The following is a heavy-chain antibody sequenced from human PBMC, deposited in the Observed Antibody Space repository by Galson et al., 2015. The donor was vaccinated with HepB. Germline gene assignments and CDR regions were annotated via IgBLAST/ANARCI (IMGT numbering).Heavy chain of an antibody. CDR3: ARWGFDGGMDV. J-gene: IGHJ6*02. Sequence: SLRLSCAASGFTFSSYAMHWVRQAPGKGLEYVSAISSNGGSTYYANSVKGRFTISRDNSKNTLYLQMGSLRAEDMAVYYCARWGFDGGMDVWGQGTTVTVSS. CDR1: GFTFSSYA. V-gene: IGHV3-64*01. D-gene: IGHD3-10*01. CDR2: ISSNGGST.